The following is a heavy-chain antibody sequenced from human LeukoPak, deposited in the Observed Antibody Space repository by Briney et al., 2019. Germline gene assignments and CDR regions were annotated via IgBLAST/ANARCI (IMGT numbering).Heavy chain of an antibody. CDR1: GFTFSSYA. J-gene: IGHJ4*02. CDR2: ISGTGGST. V-gene: IGHV3-23*01. CDR3: AKEGALYYGSGSYSYFDY. D-gene: IGHD3-10*01. Sequence: GGSLRLSCAASGFTFSSYAMSWVRQAPGKGLEWVSSISGTGGSTYYADSVKGRFTISRDNSKNTLCLQMSSLRAEDTAVFYCAKEGALYYGSGSYSYFDYWGQGTLVTVSS.